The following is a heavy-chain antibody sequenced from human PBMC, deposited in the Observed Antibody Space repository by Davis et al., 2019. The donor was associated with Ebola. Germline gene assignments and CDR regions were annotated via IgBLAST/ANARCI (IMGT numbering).Heavy chain of an antibody. J-gene: IGHJ6*02. V-gene: IGHV4-39*07. CDR2: IYYSGST. CDR1: GGSISSSSYY. CDR3: ARSAGYCSSTSCIYYYYYGMDV. Sequence: SETLSLTCTVSGGSISSSSYYWGWIRQPPGKGLEWIGSIYYSGSTYYNPSLKSRVTISVDTSKNQFSLKLSSVTAADTAVYYCARSAGYCSSTSCIYYYYYGMDVWGQGTTVTVSS. D-gene: IGHD2-2*01.